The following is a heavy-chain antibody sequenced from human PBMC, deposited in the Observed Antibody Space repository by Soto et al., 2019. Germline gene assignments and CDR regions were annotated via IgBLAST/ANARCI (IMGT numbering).Heavy chain of an antibody. CDR1: GFTFSRHG. J-gene: IGHJ3*02. CDR3: ANPIDFYSSSNDNDAFDI. Sequence: GGSVRLSCAASGFTFSRHGMHWVRQAPGKGLEWVAVISYDGSNKYYADSVKGRFTISRDNSKNTLYLQMNSLRAEDTAVYYCANPIDFYSSSNDNDAFDIWGQGTMVTVSS. CDR2: ISYDGSNK. V-gene: IGHV3-30*18. D-gene: IGHD6-13*01.